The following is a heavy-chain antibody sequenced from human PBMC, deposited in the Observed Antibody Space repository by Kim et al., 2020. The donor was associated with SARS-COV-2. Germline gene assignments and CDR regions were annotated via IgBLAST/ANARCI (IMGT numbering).Heavy chain of an antibody. J-gene: IGHJ5*02. CDR1: GFTFSSYA. Sequence: GGSLRLSCAASGFTFSSYAMSWVSQAPGKGRELVSAIIGCGGSTYYADAVNDRFTISRDKSKNTLYLQMNILRAEDTAVYYCAKDGSRFYGSGPRSENGWFDPWGQGNLVTVSS. D-gene: IGHD3-10*01. CDR3: AKDGSRFYGSGPRSENGWFDP. CDR2: IIGCGGST. V-gene: IGHV3-23*01.